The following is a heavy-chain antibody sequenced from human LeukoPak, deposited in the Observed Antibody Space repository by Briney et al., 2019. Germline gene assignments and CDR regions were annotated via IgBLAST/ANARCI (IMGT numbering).Heavy chain of an antibody. CDR3: ARDVDHLLVVDY. Sequence: GASVKVSCKASGYTFTSYYMHWVRQAPGQGLEWMGWTNPNSGGTNYAQKFQGRVTMTRDTSISTAYMELSRLRSDDTAVYYCARDVDHLLVVDYWGQGTLVTVSS. V-gene: IGHV1-2*02. CDR2: TNPNSGGT. CDR1: GYTFTSYY. D-gene: IGHD6-6*01. J-gene: IGHJ4*02.